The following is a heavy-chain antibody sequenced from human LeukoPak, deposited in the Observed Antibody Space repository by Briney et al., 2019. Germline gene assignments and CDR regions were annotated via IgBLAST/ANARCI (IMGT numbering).Heavy chain of an antibody. CDR2: IYTSGST. V-gene: IGHV4-4*07. CDR3: AREEEQMARGLDP. J-gene: IGHJ5*02. CDR1: GGSISTYY. Sequence: SETLSLTRTVSGGSISTYYWSWIRQPAGRGLEWIGRIYTSGSTNYNPSLKSRVTMSVDTSKNQFSLKLSSVTAADTAVYYCAREEEQMARGLDPWGQGALVTVSS. D-gene: IGHD5-24*01.